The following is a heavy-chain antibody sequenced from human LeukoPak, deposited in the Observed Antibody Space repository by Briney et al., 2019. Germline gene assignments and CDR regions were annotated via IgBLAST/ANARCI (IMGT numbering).Heavy chain of an antibody. V-gene: IGHV4-34*01. Sequence: SETLSLTCAVYGGSFSGYYWSWIRQPPGKGLEWIGEINHSGSTNYNPSLKSRVTISVDTSKNQFSLKLSSVTAADTAVYYCARETVVVVAAQRPNWFDPWGQGTLVTVSS. CDR3: ARETVVVVAAQRPNWFDP. D-gene: IGHD2-15*01. CDR1: GGSFSGYY. CDR2: INHSGST. J-gene: IGHJ5*02.